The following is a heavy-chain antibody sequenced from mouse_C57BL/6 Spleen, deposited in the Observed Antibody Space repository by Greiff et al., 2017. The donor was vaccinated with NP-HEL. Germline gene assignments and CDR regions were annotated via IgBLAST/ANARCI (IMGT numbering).Heavy chain of an antibody. J-gene: IGHJ1*03. CDR1: GYAFSSSW. Sequence: QVQLMESGPELVKPGASVKISCKASGYAFSSSWMNWVKQRPGKGLEWIGRIYPGDGDTNYNGKFKGKATLTADKSSSTAYMQLSSLTSEDSAVFFCARDWDGYFDVWGTGTTVTVSS. D-gene: IGHD4-1*01. V-gene: IGHV1-82*01. CDR2: IYPGDGDT. CDR3: ARDWDGYFDV.